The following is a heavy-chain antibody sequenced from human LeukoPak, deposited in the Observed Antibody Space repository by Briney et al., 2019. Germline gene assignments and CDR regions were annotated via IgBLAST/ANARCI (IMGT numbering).Heavy chain of an antibody. CDR1: GFTFSGYS. J-gene: IGHJ5*02. CDR2: ISGSSTYI. V-gene: IGHV3-21*01. CDR3: ASDLPAATT. Sequence: AGRSLRLSCAASGFTFSGYSMSWVRQAPGKGLEWVSSISGSSTYIFYADSVKGRFTISRDNAQNSLYLQMNSLRAEDTAVYYCASDLPAATTWGQGTLVTVSS. D-gene: IGHD2-2*01.